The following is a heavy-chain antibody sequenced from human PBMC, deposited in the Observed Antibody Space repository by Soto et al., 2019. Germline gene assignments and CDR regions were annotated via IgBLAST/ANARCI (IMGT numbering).Heavy chain of an antibody. Sequence: QVQLVESGGGVVQPGRSLRLSCAASGFTFTTYAMHWLRQAPGKGLEWGAVILSDGIRKYQVDSVRGRFTISSDNSKNMVYLQMNSLRAEDTALYYCARTSLSGTLVTFDIWGQGTMVTVSA. D-gene: IGHD3-10*01. CDR1: GFTFTTYA. V-gene: IGHV3-30*03. CDR3: ARTSLSGTLVTFDI. CDR2: ILSDGIRK. J-gene: IGHJ3*02.